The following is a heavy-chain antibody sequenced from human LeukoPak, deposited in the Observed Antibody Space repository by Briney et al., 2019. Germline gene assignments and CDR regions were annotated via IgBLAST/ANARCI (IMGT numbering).Heavy chain of an antibody. Sequence: GGSLRLSCAASGFTFNNYAMTWVRQAPGKGLEWVSVVSGSGDNTNYADSVKGRFTISRDNSKNTLFLQMNSLRTEDPAVYFCARWGNDYSQFASWGQGTLVTVS. D-gene: IGHD4-11*01. CDR2: VSGSGDNT. CDR1: GFTFNNYA. J-gene: IGHJ4*02. V-gene: IGHV3-23*01. CDR3: ARWGNDYSQFAS.